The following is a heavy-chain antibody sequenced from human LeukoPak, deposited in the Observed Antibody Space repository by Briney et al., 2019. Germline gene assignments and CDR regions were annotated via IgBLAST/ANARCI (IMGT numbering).Heavy chain of an antibody. CDR2: ISAYNGNT. V-gene: IGHV1-18*01. D-gene: IGHD3-10*01. Sequence: ASVKVSCKVSGYTLTELSMHWVRQAPGQGLEWMGWISAYNGNTNYAQKLQGRVTMTTDTSTSTAYMELRSLRSDDTAVYYCARHYGSGRLDYWGQGTLVTVSS. CDR3: ARHYGSGRLDY. J-gene: IGHJ4*02. CDR1: GYTLTELS.